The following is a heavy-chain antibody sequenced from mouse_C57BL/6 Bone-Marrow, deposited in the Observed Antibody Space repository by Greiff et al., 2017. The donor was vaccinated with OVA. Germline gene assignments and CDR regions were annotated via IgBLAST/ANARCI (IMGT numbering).Heavy chain of an antibody. CDR3: ARDASSSYWYFDV. V-gene: IGHV7-1*01. J-gene: IGHJ1*03. CDR2: SRNKANDYTT. D-gene: IGHD1-1*01. Sequence: EVQGVESGGGLVQSGRSLRLSCATSGFTFSDFYMEWVRQAPGKGLEWIAASRNKANDYTTEYSASVKGRFIVSRDTSQSILYRQMNALRAEDTAIYYCARDASSSYWYFDVWGTGTTVTVSS. CDR1: GFTFSDFY.